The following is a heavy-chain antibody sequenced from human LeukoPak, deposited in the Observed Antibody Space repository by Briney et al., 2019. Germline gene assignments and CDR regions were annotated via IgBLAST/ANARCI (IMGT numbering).Heavy chain of an antibody. CDR2: VNQDGSQK. CDR1: GFTFSSSW. D-gene: IGHD6-13*01. Sequence: QPGGSLRLSCVDSGFTFSSSWMSWVRQAPGKGLEWVANVNQDGSQKDYVDSVKGRFTISRDNAKNSLYLQMNSLRAEDTAVYYCARGIAAADYWGQGTLVIAS. V-gene: IGHV3-7*01. CDR3: ARGIAAADY. J-gene: IGHJ4*02.